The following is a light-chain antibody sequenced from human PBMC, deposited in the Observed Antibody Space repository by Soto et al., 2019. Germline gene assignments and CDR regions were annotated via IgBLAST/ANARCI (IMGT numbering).Light chain of an antibody. Sequence: EVVLTQSPGTLSLSPGETATLSCRTSQSVYNNYLAWYQHKPGQAPRLLIHGASSRATDVTDRFSASGSGTDFTLTIRRLEPEDFAVYYCQQFTFSMWTFGQGTRVEV. V-gene: IGKV3-20*01. J-gene: IGKJ1*01. CDR3: QQFTFSMWT. CDR1: QSVYNNY. CDR2: GAS.